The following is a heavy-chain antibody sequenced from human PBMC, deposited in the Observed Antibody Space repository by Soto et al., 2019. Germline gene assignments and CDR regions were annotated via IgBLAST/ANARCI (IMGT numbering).Heavy chain of an antibody. CDR1: GFTFSSYA. J-gene: IGHJ3*02. CDR2: ISGSGGST. D-gene: IGHD6-13*01. V-gene: IGHV3-23*01. Sequence: EVQLLESGGGLVQPGGSLRLSCAASGFTFSSYAMSWVRQAPGKGLEWVSAISGSGGSTYYADSVKGRFTISRDNSKNMLYLQMNSLRAEDTAVYCCAKIAAAGDAFDIWGQGTMVTVSS. CDR3: AKIAAAGDAFDI.